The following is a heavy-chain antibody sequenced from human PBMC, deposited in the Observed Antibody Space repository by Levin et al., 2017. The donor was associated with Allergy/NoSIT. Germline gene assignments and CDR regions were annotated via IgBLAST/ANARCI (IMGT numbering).Heavy chain of an antibody. CDR2: ISRSSAFI. J-gene: IGHJ4*02. CDR1: GFSFSDYT. CDR3: ATSPRYCSGGGCLYFHD. Sequence: GESLKISCAASGFSFSDYTLNWVRQAPGKGLEWVSAISRSSAFINYADSVKGRFTISRDNGQNSLFLHLHTLRADDTAVYYCATSPRYCSGGGCLYFHDWGLGTLVTVSA. D-gene: IGHD2-15*01. V-gene: IGHV3-21*06.